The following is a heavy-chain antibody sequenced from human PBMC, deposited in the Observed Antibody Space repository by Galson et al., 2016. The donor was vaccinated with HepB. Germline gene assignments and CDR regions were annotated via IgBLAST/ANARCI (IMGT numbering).Heavy chain of an antibody. D-gene: IGHD6-19*01. V-gene: IGHV3-23*01. CDR3: AKDLLAVTD. CDR1: GFTFSSYA. J-gene: IGHJ4*02. Sequence: SLRLSCAASGFTFSSYAMSWVRQAPGRGLEWVSGIRGSGGDTYYADSVKGRFTISRDNSKNMVYLQMNSLSVDDTAVYYCAKDLLAVTDWGQGPLVTVSS. CDR2: IRGSGGDT.